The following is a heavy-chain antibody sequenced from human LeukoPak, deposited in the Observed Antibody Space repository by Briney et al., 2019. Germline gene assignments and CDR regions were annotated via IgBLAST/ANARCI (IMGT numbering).Heavy chain of an antibody. V-gene: IGHV3-7*03. D-gene: IGHD5-12*01. CDR2: INQDGGER. J-gene: IGHJ4*02. Sequence: GSLRLSCADSGLTFSDYWMSWVRQAPGKGLEWVASINQDGGERQYVDSVKGRFTISRDNAENSLYLQMNSLRVEDSAVYYCARDQGSGYDSWGQGTLVTVSS. CDR3: ARDQGSGYDS. CDR1: GLTFSDYW.